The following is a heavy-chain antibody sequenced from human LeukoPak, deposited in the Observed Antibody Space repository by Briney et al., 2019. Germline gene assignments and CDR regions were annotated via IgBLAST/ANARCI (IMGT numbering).Heavy chain of an antibody. J-gene: IGHJ4*02. CDR2: ISYDGSNK. D-gene: IGHD6-19*01. CDR3: AKDAYSSGWHPPFDY. CDR1: GFTFSSYG. Sequence: GRSLRLSCAASGFTFSSYGMHWVRQAPGKGLEWVAVISYDGSNKYYADSVKGRFTISRDNSKNTLYLQMNSLRAEDTAVYYCAKDAYSSGWHPPFDYWGQGTLVTVSS. V-gene: IGHV3-30*18.